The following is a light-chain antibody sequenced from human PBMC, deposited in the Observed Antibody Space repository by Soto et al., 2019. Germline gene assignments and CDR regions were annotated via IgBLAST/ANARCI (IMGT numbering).Light chain of an antibody. V-gene: IGLV1-47*01. Sequence: QSVLTQPPSASGTPGQRVTISCSGSSSNIGRNYVYWYQQLPGTAPKLISYRNDRRPSGVPDRLSGSKSGTSASLAISGLRSEDEADYYCAAWDDSLSGLYVFGTGTKLTVL. CDR1: SSNIGRNY. CDR2: RND. CDR3: AAWDDSLSGLYV. J-gene: IGLJ1*01.